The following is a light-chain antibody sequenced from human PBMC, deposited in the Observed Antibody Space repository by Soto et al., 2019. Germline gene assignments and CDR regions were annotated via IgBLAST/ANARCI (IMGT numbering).Light chain of an antibody. CDR3: QQFSSYPLT. CDR1: QTVRNNY. CDR2: DAS. V-gene: IGKV3-20*01. J-gene: IGKJ4*01. Sequence: GLKQSPGTLSLSQGERATLSCRASQTVRNNYLAWYQQKPGQAPRLLIYDASSRATGIPDRFSGGGSGTDFTLTISRLEPEDFAVYYCQQFSSYPLTFGGGTMV.